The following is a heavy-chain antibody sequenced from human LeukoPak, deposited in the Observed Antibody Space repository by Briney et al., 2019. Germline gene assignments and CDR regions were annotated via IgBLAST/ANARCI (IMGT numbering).Heavy chain of an antibody. Sequence: ASVKVSCKASGYTFTSYDINWVRQATGQGLEWMGWISAYNDNTNYAQKLQGRVTMTTDASTSTAYMELRSLRSDDTAVYYCARVMITFGGVIVKVSYFDYWGQGTLVTVSS. CDR1: GYTFTSYD. CDR2: ISAYNDNT. D-gene: IGHD3-16*02. J-gene: IGHJ4*02. CDR3: ARVMITFGGVIVKVSYFDY. V-gene: IGHV1-18*01.